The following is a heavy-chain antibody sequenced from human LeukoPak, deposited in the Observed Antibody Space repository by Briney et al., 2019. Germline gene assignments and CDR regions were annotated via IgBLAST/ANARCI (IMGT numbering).Heavy chain of an antibody. J-gene: IGHJ6*04. CDR2: IIPIFGTA. V-gene: IGHV1-69*01. Sequence: SVKVSCKASGGTFSSYAISWVRQAPGQGLEWMGGIIPIFGTANYAQKFQGRVTITADESTSTAYMELSGLRSEDTAVYYCARADIVVVPAAMSYYYGMDVWGKGTTVTVSS. CDR3: ARADIVVVPAAMSYYYGMDV. D-gene: IGHD2-2*01. CDR1: GGTFSSYA.